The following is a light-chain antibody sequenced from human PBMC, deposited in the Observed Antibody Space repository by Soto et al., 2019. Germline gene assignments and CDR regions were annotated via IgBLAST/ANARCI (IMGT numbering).Light chain of an antibody. CDR3: AAWDDSLYAWV. J-gene: IGLJ3*02. CDR2: SHD. CDR1: RSNVGRNS. Sequence: QAVVTQPPSASQTPGQRVTISCSESRSNVGRNSVSWYQHVPGTAPKLLIYSHDQRPSGVPDRISASRSGTAASLAISGLRSEDEAFYYCAAWDDSLYAWVFGGGTKLTVL. V-gene: IGLV1-44*01.